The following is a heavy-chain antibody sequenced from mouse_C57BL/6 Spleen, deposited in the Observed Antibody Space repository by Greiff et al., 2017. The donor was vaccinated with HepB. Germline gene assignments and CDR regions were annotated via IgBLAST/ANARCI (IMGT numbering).Heavy chain of an antibody. V-gene: IGHV1-55*01. CDR1: GYTFTSYW. CDR3: ARSGYGVYAMDY. CDR2: IYPGSGST. Sequence: QVQLQQSGAELVKPGASVKMSCKASGYTFTSYWITWVKQRPGQGLEWIGDIYPGSGSTNYNEKFKSKATLTVDTSSSTAYMQLSSLTSEDSAVYYCARSGYGVYAMDYWGQGTSVTVSS. D-gene: IGHD1-1*02. J-gene: IGHJ4*01.